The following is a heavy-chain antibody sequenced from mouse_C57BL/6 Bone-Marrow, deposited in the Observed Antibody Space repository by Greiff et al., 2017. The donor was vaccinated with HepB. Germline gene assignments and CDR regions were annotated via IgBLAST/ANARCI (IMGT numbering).Heavy chain of an antibody. CDR1: GYTFTDYN. Sequence: VQLQQSGPELVKPGASVKMSCKASGYTFTDYNMHWVKQSHGKSLEWIGYINPNNGGTSYNQKFKGKATLTVNKSSSTAYMELRSLTSEDSAVYYCAREYYGSSYLAWFAYWGQGTLVTVSA. J-gene: IGHJ3*01. D-gene: IGHD1-1*01. CDR2: INPNNGGT. CDR3: AREYYGSSYLAWFAY. V-gene: IGHV1-22*01.